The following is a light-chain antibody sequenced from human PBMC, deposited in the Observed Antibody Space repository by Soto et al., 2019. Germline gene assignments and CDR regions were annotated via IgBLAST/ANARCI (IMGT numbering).Light chain of an antibody. J-gene: IGKJ1*01. CDR1: QSVSSY. CDR3: QQRSNWPPWT. CDR2: DAY. V-gene: IGKV3-11*01. Sequence: ELVLTQSPATLSLSPGESATLSCRASQSVSSYLAWYQQKPGQAPRLIIYDAYNRATGIPARFSGSGSGTDFTLTISSLEPEDFAVYYCQQRSNWPPWTCGQGTKVDIK.